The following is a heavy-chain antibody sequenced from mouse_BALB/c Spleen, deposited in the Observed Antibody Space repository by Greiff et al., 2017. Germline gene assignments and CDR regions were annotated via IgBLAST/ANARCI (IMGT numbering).Heavy chain of an antibody. J-gene: IGHJ4*01. CDR1: GYTFSSYG. CDR2: ILPGSGSN. D-gene: IGHD3-2*01. CDR3: ARECLRQLGPQYYYAMDY. V-gene: IGHV1-9*01. Sequence: QVQLQQSGAELMKPGASVKISCKATGYTFSSYGIEWVKQRPGHGLEWIGEILPGSGSNNYNEKFKGKATLTTDKSSITAYMQLSRLTSEDSAVYFCARECLRQLGPQYYYAMDYWGQGTSVTVSS.